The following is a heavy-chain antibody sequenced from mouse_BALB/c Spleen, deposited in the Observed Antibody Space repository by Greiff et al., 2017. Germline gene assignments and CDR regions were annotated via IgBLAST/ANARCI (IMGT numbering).Heavy chain of an antibody. Sequence: VKLMESGGGLVQPGGSLTLSCAASGFTFSDYYMYWVRQTPEKRLEWVATISDGGSYTYYPDSVKGRFTISRDNAKNNLYLQMSSLKSEDTAMYYCARAPGFAYWGQGTLVTVSA. CDR3: ARAPGFAY. V-gene: IGHV5-4*02. CDR1: GFTFSDYY. CDR2: ISDGGSYT. J-gene: IGHJ3*01.